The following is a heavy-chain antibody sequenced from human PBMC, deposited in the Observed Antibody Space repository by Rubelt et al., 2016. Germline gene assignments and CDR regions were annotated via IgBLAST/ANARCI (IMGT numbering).Heavy chain of an antibody. D-gene: IGHD2-2*01. V-gene: IGHV4-61*05. Sequence: QLQLQESGPGLVKPSETLSLTCTVSGGSISSTNNYWAWIRQPPGKGLDYIGYIYHTGSTNYNPSLKSRVTISVDTSNSPFSLALSSVTDADTAVYYCARVVPAPISFDFWGQGTLVTVSS. CDR1: GGSISSTNNY. CDR3: ARVVPAPISFDF. J-gene: IGHJ4*02. CDR2: IYHTGST.